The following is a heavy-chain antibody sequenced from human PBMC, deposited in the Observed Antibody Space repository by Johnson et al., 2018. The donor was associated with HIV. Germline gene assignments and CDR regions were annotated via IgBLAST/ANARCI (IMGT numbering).Heavy chain of an antibody. V-gene: IGHV3-30*18. Sequence: QVQLVESGGGVVQPGRSLRLSCAASGFTFSSYGMHWVRQAPGKGLEWVAVISYDGCNKYYADSVKGRFTISRDNSKNTLYLQMNSLRAEDTAVYYCAKWSIVGATFSDAFDIWGQGTMVTVSS. J-gene: IGHJ3*02. D-gene: IGHD1-26*01. CDR2: ISYDGCNK. CDR3: AKWSIVGATFSDAFDI. CDR1: GFTFSSYG.